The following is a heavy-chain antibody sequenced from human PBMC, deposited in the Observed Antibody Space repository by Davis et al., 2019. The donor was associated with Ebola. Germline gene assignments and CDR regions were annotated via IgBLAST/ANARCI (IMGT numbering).Heavy chain of an antibody. V-gene: IGHV1-2*02. D-gene: IGHD2-15*01. CDR1: GYSFTDYY. J-gene: IGHJ5*02. CDR3: ARGYCTGGICSEHWFDP. CDR2: INPDNGLA. Sequence: ASVKVSCKASGYSFTDYYIHWLRQAPGQGPEWMGYINPDNGLAYSLQRFQGRVTMTRDTSINTAYMELSRLRSDDTAIYYCARGYCTGGICSEHWFDPWGQGALVTVSS.